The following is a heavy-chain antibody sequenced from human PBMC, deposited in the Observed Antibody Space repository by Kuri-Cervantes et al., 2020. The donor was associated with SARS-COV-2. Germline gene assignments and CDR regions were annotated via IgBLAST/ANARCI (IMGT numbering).Heavy chain of an antibody. D-gene: IGHD3-16*01. CDR2: ISSSGSTI. CDR1: GFTFSDYS. CDR3: AKDWGRPEGSPD. Sequence: GESLKISCAASGFTFSDYSMTWIRQAPGKGLEWVSYISSSGSTIYYADSVKGRFTISRDNAKNSLYLQMNSLRAEDTAVYYCAKDWGRPEGSPDWGQGTLVTVSS. V-gene: IGHV3-11*04. J-gene: IGHJ4*02.